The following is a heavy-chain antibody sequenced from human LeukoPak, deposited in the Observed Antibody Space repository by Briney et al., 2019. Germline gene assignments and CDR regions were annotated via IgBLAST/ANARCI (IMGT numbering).Heavy chain of an antibody. CDR2: ISSSGTTI. D-gene: IGHD5-24*01. Sequence: GGSLRLSCAASGFTFSSYEMNWVRQAPGKGLEWVSYISSSGTTIYYADSVKGRFTTPRDNAKNSLYLQMNSLRAEDTAVYYCAAERWLEMAYWGQGTLVTVSS. J-gene: IGHJ4*02. V-gene: IGHV3-48*03. CDR1: GFTFSSYE. CDR3: AAERWLEMAY.